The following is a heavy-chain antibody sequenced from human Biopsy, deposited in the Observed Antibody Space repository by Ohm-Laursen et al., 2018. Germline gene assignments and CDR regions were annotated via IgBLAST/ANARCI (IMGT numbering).Heavy chain of an antibody. CDR2: INCKTGAT. J-gene: IGHJ4*02. Sequence: SVKASRTASSYTFTDYNIHWMRQAPGQGLEWLGYINCKTGATNYAQKFQGTVTMTRDTSISTVYLALGSLRSADTAIYYCARDPLNGHKHFDYWGQGSLVTVSS. V-gene: IGHV1-2*02. CDR1: SYTFTDYN. CDR3: ARDPLNGHKHFDY. D-gene: IGHD2-8*01.